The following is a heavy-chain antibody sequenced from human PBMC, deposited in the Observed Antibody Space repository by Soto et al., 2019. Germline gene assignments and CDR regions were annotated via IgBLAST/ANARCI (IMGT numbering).Heavy chain of an antibody. CDR2: INPSGGST. J-gene: IGHJ4*02. D-gene: IGHD6-13*01. Sequence: ASVKVSCKASGYTFTSYYMHWVRQAPGQGLEWMGIINPSGGSTSYAQKFQGRVTMTRDTSTSTVYMELSSLRSEDTAVYYCARGHLYIAAAGTPIDYWGQGTLVTVSS. CDR3: ARGHLYIAAAGTPIDY. CDR1: GYTFTSYY. V-gene: IGHV1-46*01.